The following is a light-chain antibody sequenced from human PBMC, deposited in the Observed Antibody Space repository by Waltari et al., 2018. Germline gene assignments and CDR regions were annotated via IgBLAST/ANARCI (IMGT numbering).Light chain of an antibody. Sequence: SSDLTQDPAVSVALGQTVRITCQGDILRTYYGNWCRQKPGQPPELVIYVKNNRPSRNPDRFSASSSGNTAALFITGAQAEDEADYYCSSRELSGHVVFGGGTRLTV. CDR3: SSRELSGHVV. V-gene: IGLV3-19*01. CDR1: ILRTYY. CDR2: VKN. J-gene: IGLJ2*01.